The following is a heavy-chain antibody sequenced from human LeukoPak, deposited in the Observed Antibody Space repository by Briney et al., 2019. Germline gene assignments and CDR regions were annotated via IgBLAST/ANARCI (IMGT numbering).Heavy chain of an antibody. CDR3: AKGLHYYDSSGYYPNWFDP. V-gene: IGHV3-9*01. J-gene: IGHJ5*02. CDR2: ISWNSGSI. CDR1: GFTVSSTY. Sequence: GGSLRLSCAASGFTVSSTYMSWVRQTPGKGLEWVSGISWNSGSIGYADSVKGRFTISRDNAKNSLYLQMNSLRAEDTALYYCAKGLHYYDSSGYYPNWFDPWGQGTLVTVSS. D-gene: IGHD3-22*01.